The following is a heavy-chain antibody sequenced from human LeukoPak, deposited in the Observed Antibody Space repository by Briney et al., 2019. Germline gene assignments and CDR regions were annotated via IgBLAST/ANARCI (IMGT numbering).Heavy chain of an antibody. CDR1: GGSISSGGYY. CDR2: IYYSGST. Sequence: PSQTLSLTCTVSGGSISSGGYYWSWIRQHPGKGLEWIGYIYYSGSTYYNPSLKSRVTISVDTSKNQFSLKLSSVTAADTAVYYCARVTSGGSGSYSWFDPWGQGTLVTVSS. D-gene: IGHD3-10*01. V-gene: IGHV4-31*03. J-gene: IGHJ5*02. CDR3: ARVTSGGSGSYSWFDP.